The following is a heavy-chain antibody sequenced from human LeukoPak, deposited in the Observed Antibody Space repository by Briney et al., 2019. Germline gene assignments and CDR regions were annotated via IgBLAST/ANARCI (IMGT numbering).Heavy chain of an antibody. V-gene: IGHV3-48*04. D-gene: IGHD2-21*01. Sequence: GGSLRLSCAASGFTFSSYAMSWVRQAPGKGLEWVSYISSSSSTIYYADSVKGRFTISRDNAKNSLYLQMNSLRAEDTAVYYCARRSMSLWWTDWGQGTLVTVSS. CDR1: GFTFSSYA. CDR2: ISSSSSTI. CDR3: ARRSMSLWWTD. J-gene: IGHJ4*02.